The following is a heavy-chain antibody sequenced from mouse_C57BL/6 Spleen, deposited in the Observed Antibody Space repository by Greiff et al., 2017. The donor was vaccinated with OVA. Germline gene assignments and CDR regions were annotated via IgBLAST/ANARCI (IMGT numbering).Heavy chain of an antibody. CDR2: INPNNGGT. Sequence: EVQLQQSGPELVKPGASVKISCKASGYTFTDYYMNWVKQSHGKSLEWIGDINPNNGGTSYNQKFKGKATLTVDKSSSTAYMELRSLTSEDSAVYYCARKGYLDDWGQGTTLTVSS. V-gene: IGHV1-26*01. CDR1: GYTFTDYY. J-gene: IGHJ2*01. CDR3: ARKGYLDD.